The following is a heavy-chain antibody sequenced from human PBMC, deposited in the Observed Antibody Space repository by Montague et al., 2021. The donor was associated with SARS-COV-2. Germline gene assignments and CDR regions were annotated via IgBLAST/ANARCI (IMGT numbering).Heavy chain of an antibody. CDR3: APAVPVADDS. Sequence: FLRLSCAASGFNFGVYEMNWVRQTPGKGLEWVSYINGGSSVMYYXXSLMGRFTISRDNAESSLYLQMNSLRAEDTAVYYCAPAVPVADDSWGQGTLVTVSS. CDR1: GFNFGVYE. V-gene: IGHV3-48*03. J-gene: IGHJ5*02. D-gene: IGHD2-2*01. CDR2: INGGSSVM.